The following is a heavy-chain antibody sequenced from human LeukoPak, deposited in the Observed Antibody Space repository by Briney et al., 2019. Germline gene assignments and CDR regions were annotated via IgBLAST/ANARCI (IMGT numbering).Heavy chain of an antibody. CDR1: GFTFSSYA. Sequence: GGSLRLSCAASGFTFSSYAMSWVRQAPGKGLEWVSAISVSGGSTYYADSVKGRFTTSRDNSKNTLYLQMNSLRAEDTALYDCATAAKVRDGSASHSFDYWGQGTLVTVSS. J-gene: IGHJ4*02. CDR2: ISVSGGST. CDR3: ATAAKVRDGSASHSFDY. D-gene: IGHD3-10*01. V-gene: IGHV3-23*01.